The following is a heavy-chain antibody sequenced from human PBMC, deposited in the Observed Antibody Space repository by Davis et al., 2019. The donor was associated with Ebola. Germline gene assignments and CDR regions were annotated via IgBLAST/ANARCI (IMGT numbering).Heavy chain of an antibody. CDR1: GASISSRSYY. CDR3: ATSGRRYYALHV. V-gene: IGHV4-39*01. Sequence: MPSETLSLTCTVSGASISSRSYYWGWIRQPPGKGLEWVGSFSYGDNTHYYNPSLKSRAIISVDTSRNQFSLMLTSATAADTAVYYCATSGRRYYALHVWGQGTTVTVSS. J-gene: IGHJ6*02. CDR2: FSYGDNTH. D-gene: IGHD2-8*02.